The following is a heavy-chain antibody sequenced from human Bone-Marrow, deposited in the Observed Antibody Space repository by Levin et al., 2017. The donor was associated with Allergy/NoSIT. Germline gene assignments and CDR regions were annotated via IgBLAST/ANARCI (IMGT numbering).Heavy chain of an antibody. Sequence: GGSLRLSCAASGFTFSSYAMSWVRQAPGKGLEWVSAISGSGGSTYYADSVKGRFTISRDNSKNTLYLQMNSLRAEDTAVYYCAKSGGNLERYDPVGHYYYGMDGWGQGTTVTVSS. CDR2: ISGSGGST. CDR1: GFTFSSYA. J-gene: IGHJ6*02. V-gene: IGHV3-23*01. CDR3: AKSGGNLERYDPVGHYYYGMDG. D-gene: IGHD4-23*01.